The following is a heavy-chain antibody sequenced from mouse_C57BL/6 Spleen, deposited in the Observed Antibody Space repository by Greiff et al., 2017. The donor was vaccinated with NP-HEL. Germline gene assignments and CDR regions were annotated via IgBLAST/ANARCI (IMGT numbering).Heavy chain of an antibody. CDR3: ARDHYNNYGYAMDY. J-gene: IGHJ4*01. CDR2: ISSGSSTI. V-gene: IGHV5-17*01. CDR1: GFTFSDYG. Sequence: EVMLVESGGGLVKPGGSLKLSCAASGFTFSDYGMHWVRQAPEKGLEWVAYISSGSSTIYYADTVKGRFTISRDNAKNTLFLQMTSLRSEDTAMYYCARDHYNNYGYAMDYWGQGTSVAVSS. D-gene: IGHD2-5*01.